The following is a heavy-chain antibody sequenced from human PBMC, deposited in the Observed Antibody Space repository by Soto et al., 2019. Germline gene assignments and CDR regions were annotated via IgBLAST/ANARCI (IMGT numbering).Heavy chain of an antibody. V-gene: IGHV3-21*03. D-gene: IGHD2-2*01. CDR3: ARSDCTSTSCYVVWFDP. Sequence: EVQVVESGGGLVKPGGSLRLSCAASGFNFSNYGMNWVRQAPGKGLEWVSSISSSRSYISYAASVKGRFTIARDNATNAVYLQMNGLSAGDTAVYYCARSDCTSTSCYVVWFDPWGQGTLVTVSS. J-gene: IGHJ5*02. CDR1: GFNFSNYG. CDR2: ISSSRSYI.